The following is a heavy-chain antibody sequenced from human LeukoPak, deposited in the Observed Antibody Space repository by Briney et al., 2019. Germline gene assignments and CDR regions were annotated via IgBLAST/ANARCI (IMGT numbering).Heavy chain of an antibody. CDR1: GFTFSSYG. V-gene: IGHV3-23*01. CDR2: IGGSGGST. CDR3: AKQPYYYGSGPSDY. Sequence: GGTLRLSCAASGFTFSSYGMSWVRQAPGKGLEWVSAIGGSGGSTYYADSVKGRFTISRDNSKNTLYLQMNSLRAEDTAVYYCAKQPYYYGSGPSDYWGQGTLVTVSS. J-gene: IGHJ4*02. D-gene: IGHD3-10*01.